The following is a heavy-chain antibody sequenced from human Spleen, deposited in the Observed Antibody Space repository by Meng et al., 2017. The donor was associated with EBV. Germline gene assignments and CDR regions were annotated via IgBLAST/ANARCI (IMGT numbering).Heavy chain of an antibody. CDR3: ARDPCIISCYNWFDP. CDR1: GYTFTNYN. Sequence: QVQLVQAGAEVKKPGASVKISCKASGYTFTNYNVHWVRQAPGQGLEWMGIINPSVGSTSYAQRFQGRVTMTRDTSTSTVSMELSSLRSEDTAVYYCARDPCIISCYNWFDPWGQGTLVTVSS. V-gene: IGHV1-46*01. J-gene: IGHJ5*02. D-gene: IGHD2-2*01. CDR2: INPSVGST.